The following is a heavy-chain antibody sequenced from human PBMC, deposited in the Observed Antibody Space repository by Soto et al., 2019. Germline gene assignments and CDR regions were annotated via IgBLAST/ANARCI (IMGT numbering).Heavy chain of an antibody. V-gene: IGHV1-3*05. CDR2: INAGNGNT. Sequence: QVQLVQSGAEEKKPGASVKVSCKASGYTFTGYAMHRMRQAPGQRLEWMGWINAGNGNTKYSQKFQGRVTITRDTSASTDYMELSSLRSEDTAVYYCARAVAVPADFDYWGQGTLVTVSS. CDR3: ARAVAVPADFDY. D-gene: IGHD6-19*01. CDR1: GYTFTGYA. J-gene: IGHJ4*02.